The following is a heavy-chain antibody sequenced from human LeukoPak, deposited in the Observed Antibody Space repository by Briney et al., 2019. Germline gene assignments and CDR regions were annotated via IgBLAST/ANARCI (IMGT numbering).Heavy chain of an antibody. V-gene: IGHV1-18*01. Sequence: GASVKVSCKASGYTFTSYGISWVRQAPGQGLQWMGWISAYNGNTNYAQKLQGRVTMTTDTSTSTAYMELRSLRSDDTAVYYCARLPYYYDSSGYYFLDYWGQGTLVTVSS. CDR2: ISAYNGNT. CDR3: ARLPYYYDSSGYYFLDY. J-gene: IGHJ4*02. D-gene: IGHD3-22*01. CDR1: GYTFTSYG.